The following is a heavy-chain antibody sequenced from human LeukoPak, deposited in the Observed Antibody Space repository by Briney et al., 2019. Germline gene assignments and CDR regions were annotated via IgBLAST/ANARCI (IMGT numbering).Heavy chain of an antibody. V-gene: IGHV1-46*01. CDR3: ARDTGSGWYFDY. CDR1: GYTFTSYY. J-gene: IGHJ4*02. CDR2: INPSGGST. D-gene: IGHD6-19*01. Sequence: ASVKVSCKASGYTFTSYYMHWVRQAPGQGLEWMGIINPSGGSTSYAQKFQGRVTMTTDTSTSTAYMDLRSLRSDDTAVYYCARDTGSGWYFDYWGRGTLVTVSS.